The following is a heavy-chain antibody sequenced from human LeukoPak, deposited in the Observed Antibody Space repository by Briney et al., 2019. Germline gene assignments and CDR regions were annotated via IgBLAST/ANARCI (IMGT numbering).Heavy chain of an antibody. CDR2: INHSGST. Sequence: SETLSLTCAVYGGTFSGYYWSWIRQPPGKGLEWIGEINHSGSTNYNPSLKSRVTISVDTSKNQFSLKLSSVTAADTAVYYCARGWGTAMVHWGQGTLVTVSS. CDR1: GGTFSGYY. J-gene: IGHJ4*02. D-gene: IGHD5-18*01. V-gene: IGHV4-34*01. CDR3: ARGWGTAMVH.